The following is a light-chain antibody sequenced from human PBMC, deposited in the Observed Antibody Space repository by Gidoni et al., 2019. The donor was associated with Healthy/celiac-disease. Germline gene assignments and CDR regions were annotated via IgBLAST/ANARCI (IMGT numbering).Light chain of an antibody. Sequence: SSALTQPPSVSVSPGQTASITCSGDKLGDKYACWYQQKPGQSPVLVISQDSKRPSGIPERFSGSNSGNTATLTISGTQAMDEADYYCQAWDSSTVVFGGGTKLTVL. V-gene: IGLV3-1*01. CDR2: QDS. J-gene: IGLJ2*01. CDR1: KLGDKY. CDR3: QAWDSSTVV.